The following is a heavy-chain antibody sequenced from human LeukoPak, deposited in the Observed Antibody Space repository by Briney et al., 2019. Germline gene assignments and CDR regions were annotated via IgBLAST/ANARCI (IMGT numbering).Heavy chain of an antibody. CDR3: AREHSSSWDQFDY. Sequence: GASVKVSCKASGHTFTSYGISWVRQAPGQGLEWMGWFNPENGNTNYAQKVQGRVTMTADTSTSTSYMELRSLRSDDTAVYYCAREHSSSWDQFDYWGQGTLVTVSS. CDR1: GHTFTSYG. J-gene: IGHJ4*02. CDR2: FNPENGNT. D-gene: IGHD6-13*01. V-gene: IGHV1-18*01.